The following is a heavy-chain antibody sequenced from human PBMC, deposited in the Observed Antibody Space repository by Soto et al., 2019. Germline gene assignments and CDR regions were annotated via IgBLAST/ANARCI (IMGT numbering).Heavy chain of an antibody. J-gene: IGHJ3*02. V-gene: IGHV1-69*08. CDR1: GGTFSSYT. CDR3: ARDSGGYSGYDGGSDAFDI. Sequence: QVQLVQSGAEVKKPGSSVKVSCKASGGTFSSYTISWVRQAPGQGLEWMGRIIPILGIANYAQKFQGRVTITADNSTSTAYMGLSSLRSEDTAVYYCARDSGGYSGYDGGSDAFDIWGQGTMVTVSS. CDR2: IIPILGIA. D-gene: IGHD5-12*01.